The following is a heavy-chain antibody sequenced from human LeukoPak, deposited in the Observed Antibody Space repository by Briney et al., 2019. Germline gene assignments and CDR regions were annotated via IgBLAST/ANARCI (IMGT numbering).Heavy chain of an antibody. D-gene: IGHD5-24*01. V-gene: IGHV4-4*02. CDR1: GGSISSNKC. CDR2: IYHSGGT. J-gene: IGHJ4*02. Sequence: SETLSLTCAVSGGSISSNKCWSWVRQPPGKGLEWIGEIYHSGGTNYNPSLKSRVTISIDKSKNQFSLQLSSVTAADTAVYYCAKSRDGYNYVDYWGQGTLVTVSS. CDR3: AKSRDGYNYVDY.